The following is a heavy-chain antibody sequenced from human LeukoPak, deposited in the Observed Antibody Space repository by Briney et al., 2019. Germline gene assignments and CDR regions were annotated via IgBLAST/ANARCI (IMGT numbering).Heavy chain of an antibody. Sequence: SQTLSLTFAISGDSVSSNSVAWNWIRQSPSRGLEWLGRTYYRSKWYNDYAVSVKSRITIDPDTSKNQISLQLNSVTPEDTAVYYCARGLEMADAFDIWGQGTMVSFSS. CDR1: GDSVSSNSVA. CDR3: ARGLEMADAFDI. V-gene: IGHV6-1*01. CDR2: TYYRSKWYN. D-gene: IGHD5-24*01. J-gene: IGHJ3*02.